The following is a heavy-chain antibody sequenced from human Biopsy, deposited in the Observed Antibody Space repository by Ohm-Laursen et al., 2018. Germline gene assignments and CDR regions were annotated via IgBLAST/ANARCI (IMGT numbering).Heavy chain of an antibody. V-gene: IGHV3-74*01. Sequence: SLRLSCAASGFTFSSSWMHWVRQAPGKGLEWVSRFNSDGTDTTYADSVKGRFTISRDNAKSTLYLQMNSLRVGDTAVYYCAKAGRGYIDYWGQGTLVIVSS. J-gene: IGHJ4*02. CDR2: FNSDGTDT. CDR1: GFTFSSSW. CDR3: AKAGRGYIDY. D-gene: IGHD5-18*01.